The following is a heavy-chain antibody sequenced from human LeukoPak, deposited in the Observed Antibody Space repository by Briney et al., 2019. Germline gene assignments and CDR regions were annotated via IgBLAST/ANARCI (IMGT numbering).Heavy chain of an antibody. J-gene: IGHJ3*02. D-gene: IGHD3-22*01. CDR2: INPSGGST. CDR3: ARVNYYDSSGYYASNDAFDI. Sequence: GASVKVSCKASGYTFTSYYMHWVRQAPGQGLEWMGIINPSGGSTSYAQKFQGRVTMTRDMSTSTVYMELSSLRSEDTAVYYCARVNYYDSSGYYASNDAFDIWGQGTMVTVSS. CDR1: GYTFTSYY. V-gene: IGHV1-46*01.